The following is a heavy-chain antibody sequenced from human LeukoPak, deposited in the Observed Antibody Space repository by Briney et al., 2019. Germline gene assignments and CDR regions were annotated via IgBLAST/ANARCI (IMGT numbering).Heavy chain of an antibody. J-gene: IGHJ5*02. CDR3: ARVRRSIAAAGHWFDP. D-gene: IGHD6-13*01. V-gene: IGHV4-31*03. CDR2: IYYSGST. Sequence: PSQTLSLTCTVSGGSISSGGYYWSWIRQHPGKGLEWIGYIYYSGSTYYNPSLKSRVTILVDTSKNQFSLKLSSVTAADTAVYYCARVRRSIAAAGHWFDPWGQGTLVTVSS. CDR1: GGSISSGGYY.